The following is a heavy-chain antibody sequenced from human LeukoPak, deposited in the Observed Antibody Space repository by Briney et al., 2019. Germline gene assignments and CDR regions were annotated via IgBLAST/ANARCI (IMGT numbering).Heavy chain of an antibody. Sequence: PGGSLRLSCEVSGFTFSDSWMRWVRQAPGKGLEWVAVISYDGSNKYYADSVKGRFTIPRDNSKNTLYLQMNSLRAEDTAVYYCAKDGRNYGDHLDYWGQGTLVTVSS. D-gene: IGHD4-17*01. CDR2: ISYDGSNK. CDR3: AKDGRNYGDHLDY. V-gene: IGHV3-30*18. CDR1: GFTFSDSW. J-gene: IGHJ4*02.